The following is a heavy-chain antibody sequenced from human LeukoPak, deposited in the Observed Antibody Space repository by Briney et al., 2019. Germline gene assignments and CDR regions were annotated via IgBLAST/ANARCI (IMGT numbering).Heavy chain of an antibody. CDR1: GFTFSSYE. D-gene: IGHD5-12*01. J-gene: IGHJ5*02. Sequence: GGSLRLSCAASGFTFSSYEMHWVRQAPGKGLEWVADISSSGTTIYYADSVKGRFTISRNNAKNSLYLQMNSLRAEDTAVYYCARLLVATPGVDPWGQGTLVTVSS. CDR3: ARLLVATPGVDP. V-gene: IGHV3-48*03. CDR2: ISSSGTTI.